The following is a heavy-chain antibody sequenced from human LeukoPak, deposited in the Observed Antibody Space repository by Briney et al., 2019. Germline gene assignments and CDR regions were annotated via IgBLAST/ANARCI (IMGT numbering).Heavy chain of an antibody. J-gene: IGHJ5*02. Sequence: PPETLSLTCAVYGWSFNDYYWNWIRQPPGKGLEWIGEINARGDTNYNPSLKSRVTISVDTSKKQFSLRFTSTIAADTAVYYCVRGQVPAARGYNWFDPWGQGTLVTVSS. V-gene: IGHV4-34*01. CDR1: GWSFNDYY. CDR3: VRGQVPAARGYNWFDP. CDR2: INARGDT. D-gene: IGHD2-2*01.